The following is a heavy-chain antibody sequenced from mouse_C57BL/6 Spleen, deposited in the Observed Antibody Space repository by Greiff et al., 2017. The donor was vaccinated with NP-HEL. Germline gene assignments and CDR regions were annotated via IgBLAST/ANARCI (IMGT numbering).Heavy chain of an antibody. J-gene: IGHJ4*01. CDR1: GYTFTDHT. D-gene: IGHD2-4*01. Sequence: QVQLQQSDAELVKPGASVKISCKVSGYTFTDHTIHWMKQRPEQGLEWIGYIYPRDGSTKYNEKFKSKATLTVDKPSSTAYMQLSSLTSEDSAVYYCARGGYDYDDAMDYWGQGTSVTVSS. V-gene: IGHV1-78*01. CDR2: IYPRDGST. CDR3: ARGGYDYDDAMDY.